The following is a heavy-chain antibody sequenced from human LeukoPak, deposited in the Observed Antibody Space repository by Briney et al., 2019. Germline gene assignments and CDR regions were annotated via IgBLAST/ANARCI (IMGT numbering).Heavy chain of an antibody. CDR3: ARDLPDSSGWYHRCFDY. J-gene: IGHJ4*02. D-gene: IGHD6-19*01. CDR1: GFTISSNY. Sequence: GGSLSLSCAASGFTISSNYMSWVRQAQRQGLDWVSVMYSGGSTYYADSVKGRFTISRDNSKNTLYLQMHSLRAEDTAVYYCARDLPDSSGWYHRCFDYWGQGTLVSVSS. V-gene: IGHV3-66*01. CDR2: MYSGGST.